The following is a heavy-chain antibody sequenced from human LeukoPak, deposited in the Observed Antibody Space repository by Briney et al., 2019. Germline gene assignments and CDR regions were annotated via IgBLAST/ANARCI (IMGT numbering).Heavy chain of an antibody. CDR2: INHSGST. CDR3: ARGIQPNYDILTGFDY. D-gene: IGHD3-9*01. J-gene: IGHJ4*02. Sequence: SETLSLTCAVYGGSFSGYYWSWIRQPPGKGLEWIGEINHSGSTNYNPSLKSRVTISVDTSKNQISLKLSSVTAADTAVYYCARGIQPNYDILTGFDYWGQGTLVTVSS. V-gene: IGHV4-34*01. CDR1: GGSFSGYY.